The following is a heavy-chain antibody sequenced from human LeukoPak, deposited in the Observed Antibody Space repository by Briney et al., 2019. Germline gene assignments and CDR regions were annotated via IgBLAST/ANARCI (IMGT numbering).Heavy chain of an antibody. Sequence: SETLSLTCAVSGYSISSSYYWSWIRQPPGKGLEWIGYIYYSGSTNYNPSLKSRVTISVDTSKNQFSLKLSSVTAADTAVYYCARGGRTIDYWGQGTPVTVSS. D-gene: IGHD2-8*01. CDR3: ARGGRTIDY. CDR1: GYSISSSYY. CDR2: IYYSGST. V-gene: IGHV4-61*01. J-gene: IGHJ4*02.